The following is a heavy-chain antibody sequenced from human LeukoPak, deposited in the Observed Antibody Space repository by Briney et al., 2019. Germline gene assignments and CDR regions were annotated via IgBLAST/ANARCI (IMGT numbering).Heavy chain of an antibody. J-gene: IGHJ4*02. CDR2: ISYDGSNK. CDR1: GFTFSSYG. V-gene: IGHV3-30*18. CDR3: AKDRNTRGFDY. D-gene: IGHD1-14*01. Sequence: GGSLRLSRAASGFTFSSYGMHWVRQAPGKGLEWVAVISYDGSNKYYADSVKGRFTISRDNSKNTLYLQMNSLRAEDTAVYYCAKDRNTRGFDYWGQGTLVTVSS.